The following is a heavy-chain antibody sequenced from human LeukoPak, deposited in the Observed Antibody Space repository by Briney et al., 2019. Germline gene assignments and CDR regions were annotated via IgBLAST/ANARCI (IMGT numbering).Heavy chain of an antibody. CDR2: INHSGST. J-gene: IGHJ6*02. D-gene: IGHD1-7*01. CDR3: ARVTRRNWNYVVSYYYYGMDV. V-gene: IGHV4-34*01. Sequence: PSETLSLTCAVYGGSFSGYYWSWIRQPPGKGLEWIGDINHSGSTNYNPSLKSRVTISVDTSKNQFSLKLSSVTAADTAVYYCARVTRRNWNYVVSYYYYGMDVWGQGTTVTVSS. CDR1: GGSFSGYY.